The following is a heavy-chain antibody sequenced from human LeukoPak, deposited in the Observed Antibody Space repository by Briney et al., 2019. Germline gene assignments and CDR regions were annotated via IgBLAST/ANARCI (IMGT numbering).Heavy chain of an antibody. V-gene: IGHV3-21*01. CDR1: GFTFSTYS. CDR3: ARDVGLDY. D-gene: IGHD2-15*01. Sequence: GGCLRLSCAASGFTFSTYSMNWVRQAPGKGLEWVSSISTSSSYIDYADSVKGRFTISRDNAKNSLFLQMNSLRAEDTAVYYCARDVGLDYWGQGTLVTVSS. CDR2: ISTSSSYI. J-gene: IGHJ4*02.